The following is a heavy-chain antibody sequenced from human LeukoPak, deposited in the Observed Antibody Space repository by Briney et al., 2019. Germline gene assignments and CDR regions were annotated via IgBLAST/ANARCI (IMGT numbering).Heavy chain of an antibody. CDR3: ARDGEMEGYCSGGSCYYYYYGMDV. D-gene: IGHD2-15*01. CDR2: ISAYNGNT. CDR1: GYTFTSYG. V-gene: IGHV1-18*01. J-gene: IGHJ6*02. Sequence: ASVNVSCKASGYTFTSYGISWVRQAPGQGLEWMGWISAYNGNTNYAQKLQGRVTMTTDTSTSTAYMELRSLRSDDAAVYYCARDGEMEGYCSGGSCYYYYYGMDVWGQGTTVTVSS.